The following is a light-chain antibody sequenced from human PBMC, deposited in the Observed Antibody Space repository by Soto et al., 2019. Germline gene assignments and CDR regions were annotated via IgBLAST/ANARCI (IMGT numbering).Light chain of an antibody. V-gene: IGKV3-15*01. J-gene: IGKJ1*01. Sequence: EIVMTQSPATLSVSPGERATLSCRASQSVSSNLAWYQQKPGQAPRLLIYGESTRATGIAARFSGSGSGTEFTLTIDSLQSEDFAVYYCQEYNNWPRTFGEGTTG. CDR3: QEYNNWPRT. CDR1: QSVSSN. CDR2: GES.